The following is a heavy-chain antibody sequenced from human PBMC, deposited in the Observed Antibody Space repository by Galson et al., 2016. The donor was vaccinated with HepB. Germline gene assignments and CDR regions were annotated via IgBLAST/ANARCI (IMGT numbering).Heavy chain of an antibody. J-gene: IGHJ4*02. CDR1: GYTFISSD. Sequence: SVKVSCKASGYTFISSDISWVRQAPGQGLEWMGWIRAYNGNTNYAQKLQGRVTMTTDTSRSTAYMELRSLTSDDTAVYYCARVSSSSWYGDYWGQGTLVTVSS. CDR3: ARVSSSSWYGDY. V-gene: IGHV1-18*01. CDR2: IRAYNGNT. D-gene: IGHD6-13*01.